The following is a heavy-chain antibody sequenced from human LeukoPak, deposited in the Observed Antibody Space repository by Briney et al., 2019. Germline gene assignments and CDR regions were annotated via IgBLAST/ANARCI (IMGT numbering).Heavy chain of an antibody. D-gene: IGHD2-21*02. V-gene: IGHV4-59*01. J-gene: IGHJ6*02. Sequence: PSETLSLTCTVSGGSISNDDWSWIRQPPGKGLEWIGYIYYSGSTNYNPSLKSRVTISVDTSKNQFSLKLSSVTAADTAVYYCARDWGGDRYGMDVWGQGTTVTVSS. CDR3: ARDWGGDRYGMDV. CDR1: GGSISNDD. CDR2: IYYSGST.